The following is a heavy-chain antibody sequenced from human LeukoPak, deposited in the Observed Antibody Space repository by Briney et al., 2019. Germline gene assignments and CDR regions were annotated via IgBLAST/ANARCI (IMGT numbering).Heavy chain of an antibody. CDR2: IYPGDSDT. Sequence: KPGESLKISCKGSGYSFTSYWIGWVRQMPGKGLEWMGIIYPGDSDTRYSPSFQGQVTISADKSISTAYLQWSSLKASDTAMYHCARVRYFDWLFNSGEYFQHWGQGTLVTVSS. V-gene: IGHV5-51*01. CDR3: ARVRYFDWLFNSGEYFQH. CDR1: GYSFTSYW. D-gene: IGHD3-9*01. J-gene: IGHJ1*01.